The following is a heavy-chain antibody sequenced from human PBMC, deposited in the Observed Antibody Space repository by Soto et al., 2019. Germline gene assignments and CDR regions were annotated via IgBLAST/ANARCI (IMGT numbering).Heavy chain of an antibody. Sequence: ASVKVSCKDSGYSFTRYGISWVRQAPGQGLEWMGWISGYNCKTKYAQKLQGRVSMTTDTSTSPAYMELRSLGSDDTAVYYCASFWCRAYYYYVMYVWGQGTTVTVSS. CDR2: ISGYNCKT. CDR1: GYSFTRYG. D-gene: IGHD3-3*01. CDR3: ASFWCRAYYYYVMYV. J-gene: IGHJ6*02. V-gene: IGHV1-18*01.